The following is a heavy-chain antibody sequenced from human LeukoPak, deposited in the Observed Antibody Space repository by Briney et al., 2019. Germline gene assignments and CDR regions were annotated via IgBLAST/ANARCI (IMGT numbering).Heavy chain of an antibody. CDR1: GYTFTSYA. CDR3: ARDRLDGSGSYYNVIYLDY. V-gene: IGHV1-3*01. CDR2: INAGNGNT. Sequence: ASVKVSCKASGYTFTSYAMHWVRQAPGQRLEWMGWINAGNGNTKYSQKFQGRVTITRDTSASTAYMELSSLRSEDTAVYYCARDRLDGSGSYYNVIYLDYWGQGTLVTVSS. J-gene: IGHJ4*02. D-gene: IGHD3-10*01.